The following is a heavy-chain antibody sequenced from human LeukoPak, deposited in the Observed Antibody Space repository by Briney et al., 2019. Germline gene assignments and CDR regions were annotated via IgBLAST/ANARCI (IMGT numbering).Heavy chain of an antibody. Sequence: VTLSCTASGYTFSDYYIHWLQQAPGKGVEWMGRIDPRDGETTYAENFQGRFTFTADKSTYTIYMELNSLTLADRAVYFCARDHEERGPYLDLWGQGTQVIVSS. J-gene: IGHJ4*02. V-gene: IGHV1-69-2*01. CDR1: GYTFSDYY. CDR3: ARDHEERGPYLDL. D-gene: IGHD3-10*01. CDR2: IDPRDGET.